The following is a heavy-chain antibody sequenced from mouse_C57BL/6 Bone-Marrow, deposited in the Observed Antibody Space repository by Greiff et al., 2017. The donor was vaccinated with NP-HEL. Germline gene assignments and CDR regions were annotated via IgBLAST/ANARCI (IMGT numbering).Heavy chain of an antibody. D-gene: IGHD3-1*01. Sequence: EVKLMESGPELVKPGASVKMSCKASGYTFTDYNMHWVKQSHGKSLEWIGYINPNNGGTSYNQKFKGKATLTVNKSSSTAYMELRSLTSEDSAVYYCARPASDWFAYWGQGTLVTVSA. J-gene: IGHJ3*01. CDR3: ARPASDWFAY. CDR1: GYTFTDYN. V-gene: IGHV1-22*01. CDR2: INPNNGGT.